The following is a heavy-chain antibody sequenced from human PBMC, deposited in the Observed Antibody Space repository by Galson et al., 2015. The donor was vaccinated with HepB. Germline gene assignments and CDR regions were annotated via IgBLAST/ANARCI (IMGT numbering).Heavy chain of an antibody. J-gene: IGHJ6*02. Sequence: QSGAEVKKPGESLKISCKASGYSFRDYWIGWVRQMPGKGLECMGIIYPGDSETRYSPSFQGQVTLSADKSTNTAYLQWSSLKASDTAMYYCAKDWGLGVWGQGTTVTVSS. CDR1: GYSFRDYW. D-gene: IGHD3/OR15-3a*01. CDR2: IYPGDSET. CDR3: AKDWGLGV. V-gene: IGHV5-51*01.